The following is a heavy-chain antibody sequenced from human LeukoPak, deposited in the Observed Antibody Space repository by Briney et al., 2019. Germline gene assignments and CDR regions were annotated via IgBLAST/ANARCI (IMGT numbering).Heavy chain of an antibody. CDR1: GDSVSRNTAG. V-gene: IGHV6-1*01. J-gene: IGHJ3*02. Sequence: SQALSLTCAISGDSVSRNTAGWNWIRQSPSRGLEWLGRTYYRSKWYSDFAPSVRNRITINPDTSKNQFSLKLSSVTAADTAVYYCARDRGAARPISRAFDIWGQGTMVTVSS. D-gene: IGHD6-6*01. CDR3: ARDRGAARPISRAFDI. CDR2: TYYRSKWYS.